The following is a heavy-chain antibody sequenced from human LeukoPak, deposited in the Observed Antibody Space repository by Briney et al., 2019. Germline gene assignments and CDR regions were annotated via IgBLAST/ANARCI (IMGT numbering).Heavy chain of an antibody. V-gene: IGHV6-1*01. CDR3: ARGRGRVYGDLAARGYYYYYMDV. CDR2: TYYRSKWYD. J-gene: IGHJ6*03. CDR1: GDSVSSNSAA. Sequence: SQTLSLTCAISGDSVSSNSAAWNWIRQSPARGLEWLGRTYYRSKWYDDYAVSVRGRITINPDTSKNQFSLQLNSVSPEDTAVYYCARGRGRVYGDLAARGYYYYYMDVWGKGPQSPSP. D-gene: IGHD4-17*01.